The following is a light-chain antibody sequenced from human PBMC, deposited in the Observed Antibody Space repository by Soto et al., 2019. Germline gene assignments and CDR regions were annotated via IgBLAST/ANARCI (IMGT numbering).Light chain of an antibody. Sequence: QSVLTQQPSVSGAPGQRVTISCTGSSSNIGAGYDVHWYQQLPGTAPKLLIFSNNNRPSGVPDRFSGSKSGTSASLAITGRQAEDEADYYCQSYDSSLSGYVAFGGGTKVTVL. CDR2: SNN. CDR3: QSYDSSLSGYVA. J-gene: IGLJ2*01. V-gene: IGLV1-40*01. CDR1: SSNIGAGYD.